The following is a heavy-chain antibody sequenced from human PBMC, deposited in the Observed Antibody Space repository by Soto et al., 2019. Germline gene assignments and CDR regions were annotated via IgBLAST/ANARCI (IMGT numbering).Heavy chain of an antibody. D-gene: IGHD2-15*01. Sequence: QVQLVQSGAEVKKPGASVKVSCKASGYTFSSHATHWVRQAPGQRLEWMGWINGGNGDTKYSQKFQDRVTITRDTSASTAYMELSSLRSEDTAVYYCARDRWQKVVYFDSWGQGTLVTVSS. CDR3: ARDRWQKVVYFDS. J-gene: IGHJ4*02. V-gene: IGHV1-3*01. CDR1: GYTFSSHA. CDR2: INGGNGDT.